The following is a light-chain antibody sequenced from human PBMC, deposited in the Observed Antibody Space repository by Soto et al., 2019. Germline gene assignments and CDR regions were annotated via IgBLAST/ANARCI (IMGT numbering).Light chain of an antibody. V-gene: IGKV4-1*01. Sequence: DVVMTQSPDSLAVSLGERATINCKSSQSVLYSSNNKNYLAWYQQKPGQPPKLLIYWASTRESGVPDRFSGSGSGTDFTLPIVSMQPEDVAVYYCQQYYNSPLTFGGGTKVEIK. CDR2: WAS. CDR3: QQYYNSPLT. CDR1: QSVLYSSNNKNY. J-gene: IGKJ4*01.